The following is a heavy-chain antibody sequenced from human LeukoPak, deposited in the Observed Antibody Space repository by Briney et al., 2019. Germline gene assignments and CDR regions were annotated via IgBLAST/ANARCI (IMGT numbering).Heavy chain of an antibody. D-gene: IGHD3-22*01. CDR1: GFTVSSNY. CDR2: INSGGGTT. J-gene: IGHJ4*02. CDR3: AKIPYDDDPFDY. V-gene: IGHV3-23*01. Sequence: GGSLRLSCAASGFTVSSNYMSWVRQAPGKGLEWVSAINSGGGTTYYAVSVKGRFTVSRDNSKNTLYLQMNSLRADDTAVYYCAKIPYDDDPFDYWDQGTLVTVSS.